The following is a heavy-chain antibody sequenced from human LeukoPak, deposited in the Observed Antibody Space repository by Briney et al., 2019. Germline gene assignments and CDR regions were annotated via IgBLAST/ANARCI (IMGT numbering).Heavy chain of an antibody. CDR2: ISSSSSNI. Sequence: GGSLRLSREASGFTFSIYEMNWVRQAPGKGLEWVSYISSSSSNIYYADSVKGRFTISRDNAKNSLFLQINSLRAEDTAVYYCARDTRALGRGVTFFDYWGQGTLVTVSS. CDR3: ARDTRALGRGVTFFDY. D-gene: IGHD3-10*01. V-gene: IGHV3-48*03. J-gene: IGHJ4*02. CDR1: GFTFSIYE.